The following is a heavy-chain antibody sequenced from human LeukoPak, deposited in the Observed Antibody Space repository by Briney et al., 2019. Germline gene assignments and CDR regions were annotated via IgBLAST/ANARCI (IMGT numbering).Heavy chain of an antibody. CDR1: GFTFSSYA. Sequence: PGGSLRLSCAASGFTFSSYAMHWVRQAPGKGLEGVAVISYDGSNKYYADSVKGRFTISRDNSKNTLYLQMNSLRAEDTAVYYCAKDGVATTGRAQNWGQGTMVTVSS. D-gene: IGHD1-1*01. CDR2: ISYDGSNK. V-gene: IGHV3-30*04. CDR3: AKDGVATTGRAQN. J-gene: IGHJ3*01.